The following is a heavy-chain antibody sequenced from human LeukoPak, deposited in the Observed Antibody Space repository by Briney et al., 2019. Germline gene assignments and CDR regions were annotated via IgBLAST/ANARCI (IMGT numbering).Heavy chain of an antibody. D-gene: IGHD4-23*01. J-gene: IGHJ2*01. CDR1: GGSISDYY. Sequence: SETLSLTCSVSGGSISDYYWSWIRQSPGKGLEWIGYIYSSGRTMYNASLKTRVTISLDTSRNQFSLRLKSVTAADTAVFYCARHFSSVDWYFDLWGRGTLVTVPS. CDR2: IYSSGRT. V-gene: IGHV4-59*08. CDR3: ARHFSSVDWYFDL.